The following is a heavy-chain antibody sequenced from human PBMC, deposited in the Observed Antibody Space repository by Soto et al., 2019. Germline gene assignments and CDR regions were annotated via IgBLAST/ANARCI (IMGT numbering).Heavy chain of an antibody. CDR2: ISPDGINK. Sequence: GGSLRLSCAASGFTFSSYAMNWVRQAPGKGLEWVALISPDGINKYYADSVMGRFTISRDISTNTLYLQMNSLRAADTAVYYCGRGTSSICYLGCDFWGQGTLVTVAS. J-gene: IGHJ4*01. D-gene: IGHD2-8*01. V-gene: IGHV3-30-3*01. CDR3: GRGTSSICYLGCDF. CDR1: GFTFSSYA.